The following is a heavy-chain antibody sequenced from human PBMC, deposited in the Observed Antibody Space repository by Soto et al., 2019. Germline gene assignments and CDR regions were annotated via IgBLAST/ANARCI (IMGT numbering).Heavy chain of an antibody. J-gene: IGHJ4*02. CDR3: ARETYYYDSSGYYYVGGFDY. V-gene: IGHV1-18*01. CDR1: GYTFTSYG. CDR2: ISAYNGNT. Sequence: GASVKVSCKASGYTFTSYGISWVRQAPGQGLEWMGWISAYNGNTNYAQKLQGRVTMTTDTSTSTAYMELRSLRSDDTAVYYCARETYYYDSSGYYYVGGFDYWGQGTLVTVSS. D-gene: IGHD3-22*01.